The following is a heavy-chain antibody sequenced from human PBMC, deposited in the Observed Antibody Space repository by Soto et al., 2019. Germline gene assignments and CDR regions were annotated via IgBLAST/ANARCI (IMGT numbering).Heavy chain of an antibody. CDR3: AREYCSGGSCYSPFYYYYYMDV. J-gene: IGHJ6*03. D-gene: IGHD2-15*01. CDR2: IKQDGSEK. Sequence: GGSLRLSCAASGFTFSSYWMSWVRQAPGKGLEWVANIKQDGSEKYYVDPVKGRFTISRDNAKNSLYLQMNSLRAEDTAVYYCAREYCSGGSCYSPFYYYYYMDVWGKGTTVTVSS. CDR1: GFTFSSYW. V-gene: IGHV3-7*01.